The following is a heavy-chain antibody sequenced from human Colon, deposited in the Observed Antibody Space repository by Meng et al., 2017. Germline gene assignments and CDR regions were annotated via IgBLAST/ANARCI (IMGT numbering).Heavy chain of an antibody. Sequence: QVQLQESGPGLVRPSETLSLTCTVSGASVSSGDYYWSWIRQPSGKGLEWLGYIYYTGNTNYNPSLKNRVTISLDTSNNQFSLKLTSMTAADAAIYYCARVNGDFDEAWFDPWGQGTLVTVSS. D-gene: IGHD2-21*02. V-gene: IGHV4-61*08. J-gene: IGHJ5*02. CDR2: IYYTGNT. CDR1: GASVSSGDYY. CDR3: ARVNGDFDEAWFDP.